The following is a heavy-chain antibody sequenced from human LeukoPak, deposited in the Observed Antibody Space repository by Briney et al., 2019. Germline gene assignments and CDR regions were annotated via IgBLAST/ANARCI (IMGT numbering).Heavy chain of an antibody. CDR2: INWNGGST. Sequence: GGSLRLSCAASGFIFDDFGMSWVRQAPGKGLEWVSGINWNGGSTGYADSVKGRFTISRDNAKNSLYLQMNSLRAEDTALYYCARDPGTLHYYYYMDVWGKGTTVTVSS. D-gene: IGHD1-7*01. V-gene: IGHV3-20*04. CDR1: GFIFDDFG. J-gene: IGHJ6*03. CDR3: ARDPGTLHYYYYMDV.